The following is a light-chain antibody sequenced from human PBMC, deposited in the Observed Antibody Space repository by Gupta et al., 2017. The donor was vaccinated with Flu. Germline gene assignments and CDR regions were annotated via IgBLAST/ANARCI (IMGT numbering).Light chain of an antibody. CDR3: QQVDNYPYT. CDR2: KTS. Sequence: PSNLSASVGDRDTITCLASQSISSWLAWYQPRPGKAPKLLIYKTSSGESGVPSKFSGSASGTELTLPISSRQPEDFANYCCQQVDNYPYTFGQGTKLEIK. CDR1: QSISSW. V-gene: IGKV1-5*03. J-gene: IGKJ2*01.